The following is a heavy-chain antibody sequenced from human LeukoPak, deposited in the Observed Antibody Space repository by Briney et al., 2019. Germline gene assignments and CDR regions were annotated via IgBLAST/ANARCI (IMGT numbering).Heavy chain of an antibody. J-gene: IGHJ6*04. CDR3: ARLRLRYYYGMDV. D-gene: IGHD4-17*01. V-gene: IGHV4-34*01. CDR1: GGSFSGYY. CDR2: INHSGST. Sequence: SETLSLTCAVYGGSFSGYYWSWIRQPPGKGLEGMGEINHSGSTNYNPSLKSRVTISVDTSKNQFSLKLSSVTAADTAVYYCARLRLRYYYGMDVWGKGTTVTVSS.